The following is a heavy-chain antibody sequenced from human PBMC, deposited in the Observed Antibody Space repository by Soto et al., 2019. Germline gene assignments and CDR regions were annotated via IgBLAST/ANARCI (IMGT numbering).Heavy chain of an antibody. V-gene: IGHV4-30-4*01. CDR3: AREGGESSDGLYYFDS. D-gene: IGHD3-16*01. CDR1: GGSTSSDNY. J-gene: IGHJ4*02. CDR2: IYYSGNT. Sequence: KASETLSLTCTVSGGSTSSDNYWSWIRQPPGKGLEWIGHIYYSGNTDYNPSLKSRLAISIDTSKNQFSLKLSSVTAADTAAYFCAREGGESSDGLYYFDSWGQGSLVTVSS.